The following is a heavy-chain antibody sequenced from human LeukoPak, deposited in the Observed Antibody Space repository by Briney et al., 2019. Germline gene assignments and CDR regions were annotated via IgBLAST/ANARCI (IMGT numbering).Heavy chain of an antibody. Sequence: GGSLRLSCAASGFTVSSNYMSWVRQAPGKGLEWVSVIYSGGSTYYADSVKGRFTISRDNSKNTLYLQMNSLRAEDTAVYYCARSPIAAAGNLDYWGQGTLVTVSS. CDR3: ARSPIAAAGNLDY. CDR1: GFTVSSNY. V-gene: IGHV3-53*01. CDR2: IYSGGST. J-gene: IGHJ4*02. D-gene: IGHD6-13*01.